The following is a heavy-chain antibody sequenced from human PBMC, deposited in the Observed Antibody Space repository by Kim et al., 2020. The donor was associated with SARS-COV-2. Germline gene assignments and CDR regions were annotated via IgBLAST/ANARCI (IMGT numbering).Heavy chain of an antibody. J-gene: IGHJ6*02. CDR3: ARDPSSSDYYYYGMDV. D-gene: IGHD6-6*01. V-gene: IGHV3-30*01. Sequence: SVKGRFTISRDNSKNTLYLQMNSLRAEDTAVYYCARDPSSSDYYYYGMDVWGQGTTVTVSS.